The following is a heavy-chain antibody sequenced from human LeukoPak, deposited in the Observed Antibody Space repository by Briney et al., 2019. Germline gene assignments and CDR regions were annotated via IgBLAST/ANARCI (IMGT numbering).Heavy chain of an antibody. J-gene: IGHJ5*02. CDR2: IKQDGSEK. V-gene: IGHV3-7*01. Sequence: GGSLRLSCAASGFTFSSYWMKWVRQAPGKGLEWVANIKQDGSEKYYVDSVKGRFTISRDNAKKSLYLQMSSLRAEDTAVYYCARDAEVGTLFGVLSRYNWFDPWGQGALVTVSS. D-gene: IGHD3-3*01. CDR3: ARDAEVGTLFGVLSRYNWFDP. CDR1: GFTFSSYW.